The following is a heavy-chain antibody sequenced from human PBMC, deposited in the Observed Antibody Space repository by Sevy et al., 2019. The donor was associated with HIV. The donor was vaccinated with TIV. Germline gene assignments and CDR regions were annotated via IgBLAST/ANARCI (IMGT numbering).Heavy chain of an antibody. Sequence: GGSLRLSCAGSGFTFSSYWMSWVRQAPGKGLEWVANINQDGSGKNHVDSVKGRFTISRDNAKNSLYLQMNSLRAEDTAVYYCARDPFSKADYWGQGTLVTVSS. J-gene: IGHJ4*02. V-gene: IGHV3-7*01. CDR2: INQDGSGK. CDR1: GFTFSSYW. CDR3: ARDPFSKADY. D-gene: IGHD4-4*01.